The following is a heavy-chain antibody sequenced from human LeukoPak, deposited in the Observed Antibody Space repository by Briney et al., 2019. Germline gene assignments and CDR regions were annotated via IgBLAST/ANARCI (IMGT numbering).Heavy chain of an antibody. CDR3: AKGGQEYDS. D-gene: IGHD3-10*01. V-gene: IGHV1-46*01. J-gene: IGHJ5*01. Sequence: ASVRLSCKASGYSFSTYYIHWVRQAPGQGLEWMGIINPTGGSTTYAQKLQGRVTMTRDTSTSTVYMELSSLRSEDTAVYYCAKGGQEYDSWGQGALVT. CDR1: GYSFSTYY. CDR2: INPTGGST.